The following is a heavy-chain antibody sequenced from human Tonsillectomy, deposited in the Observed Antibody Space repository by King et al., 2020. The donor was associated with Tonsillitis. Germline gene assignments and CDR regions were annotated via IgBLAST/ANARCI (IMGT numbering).Heavy chain of an antibody. Sequence: VQLVESGGGLVKPGGSLRLSCAASGFTFSSYSMNWVRQAPGKGLEWVSSISSSSSYIYYADSVKGRFTISRDNAKNSLYLQMNSLRAEDTAVYYCARDNYPYYYYYGMDVWGQGTTVTVSS. J-gene: IGHJ6*02. CDR3: ARDNYPYYYYYGMDV. D-gene: IGHD4-11*01. V-gene: IGHV3-21*01. CDR1: GFTFSSYS. CDR2: ISSSSSYI.